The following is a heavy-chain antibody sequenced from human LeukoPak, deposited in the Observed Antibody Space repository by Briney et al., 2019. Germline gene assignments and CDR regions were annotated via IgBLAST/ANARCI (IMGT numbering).Heavy chain of an antibody. CDR1: GYTFTGYY. CDR2: INPNSGGT. J-gene: IGHJ4*02. Sequence: ASVKVSCKASGYTFTGYYMHWVRQAPGQGLEWMGWINPNSGGTNYAQKFQGRVTMTRNTSISTAYMELSSLRSEDTAVYYCARTSSGWPDYWGQGTLVTVSS. CDR3: ARTSSGWPDY. D-gene: IGHD6-19*01. V-gene: IGHV1-2*02.